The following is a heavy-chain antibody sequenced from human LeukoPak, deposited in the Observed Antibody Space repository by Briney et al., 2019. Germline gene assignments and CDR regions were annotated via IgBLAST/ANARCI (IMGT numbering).Heavy chain of an antibody. Sequence: PSETLSLTCTVSGGSISSYYWSWIRQPPGKGLEWIGYIYYGGSTNYNPSLKSRVTVSVDTSKNQFSVKLNSVTAADTAVYYCARGIQIWFHSMDVWGKGTTVTVSS. CDR1: GGSISSYY. V-gene: IGHV4-59*01. CDR3: ARGIQIWFHSMDV. CDR2: IYYGGST. D-gene: IGHD5-18*01. J-gene: IGHJ6*04.